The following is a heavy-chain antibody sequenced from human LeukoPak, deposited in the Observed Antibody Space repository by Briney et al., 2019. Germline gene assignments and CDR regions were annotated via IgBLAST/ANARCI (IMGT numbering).Heavy chain of an antibody. V-gene: IGHV5-51*01. Sequence: GESLKISCKGSGYTFTSYWIGWVRQMPGKGLEWMGIIYPGDSDTRYSPSSQGQVTISADKSNTTAYLQWSSLKASDTAMYYCARLFSHGCGDYWGQGTLVTVSS. CDR2: IYPGDSDT. D-gene: IGHD1-26*01. CDR1: GYTFTSYW. J-gene: IGHJ4*02. CDR3: ARLFSHGCGDY.